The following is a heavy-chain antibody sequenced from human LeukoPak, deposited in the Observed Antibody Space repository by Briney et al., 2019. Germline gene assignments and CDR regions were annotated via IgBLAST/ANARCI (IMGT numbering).Heavy chain of an antibody. Sequence: SETLSLTCTVSGDSMTSYYWSWIRQPPGKGLEWIGYIYYSGSTNYNPSLKSRVTISVDTSKSQFSLKLTSATAADTAVYYCARRYAGNWYFDYWGQGTLVTVSS. J-gene: IGHJ4*02. V-gene: IGHV4-59*01. D-gene: IGHD1-1*01. CDR3: ARRYAGNWYFDY. CDR2: IYYSGST. CDR1: GDSMTSYY.